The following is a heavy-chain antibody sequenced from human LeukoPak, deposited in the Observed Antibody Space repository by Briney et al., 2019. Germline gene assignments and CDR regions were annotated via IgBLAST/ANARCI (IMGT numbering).Heavy chain of an antibody. J-gene: IGHJ4*02. Sequence: ASETLSLTCTVSGGSISSYYWSWIRQPPGKGLEWIGYIYYSGSTNYNPSLKSRVTISVDTSKNQFFLKLSSVTAADTAVYYCARERGYCSSTSCPFDYWGQGTLVTVSS. CDR1: GGSISSYY. CDR3: ARERGYCSSTSCPFDY. CDR2: IYYSGST. V-gene: IGHV4-59*01. D-gene: IGHD2-2*01.